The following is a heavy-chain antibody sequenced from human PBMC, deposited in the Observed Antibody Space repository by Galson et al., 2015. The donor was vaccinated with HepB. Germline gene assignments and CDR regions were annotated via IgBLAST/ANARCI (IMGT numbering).Heavy chain of an antibody. CDR3: ARVPFYPLWFREPQRFDP. J-gene: IGHJ5*02. CDR2: INPNSGGT. CDR1: GYTFTGYY. D-gene: IGHD3-10*01. V-gene: IGHV1-2*06. Sequence: SVKVSCKASGYTFTGYYMHWVRQAPGQGLEWMGRINPNSGGTNYAQKFQGRVTMTRDTSISTAYMELSRLRSDDTAVYYCARVPFYPLWFREPQRFDPWGQGTLVTVSS.